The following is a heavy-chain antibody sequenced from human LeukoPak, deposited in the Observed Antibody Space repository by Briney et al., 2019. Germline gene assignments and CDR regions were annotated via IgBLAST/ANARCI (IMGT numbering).Heavy chain of an antibody. CDR3: ARVAEAAAFDY. V-gene: IGHV3-30*02. D-gene: IGHD6-13*01. J-gene: IGHJ4*02. CDR1: GFTFSSHG. Sequence: GGSLRLSCAASGFTFSSHGMHWVRQTPAKGLEWVAFIRYDGSNKYYADSVKGRFIISRDNSKNTLFLQMNSLRPEDTAVYYCARVAEAAAFDYWGQGTMVTVSS. CDR2: IRYDGSNK.